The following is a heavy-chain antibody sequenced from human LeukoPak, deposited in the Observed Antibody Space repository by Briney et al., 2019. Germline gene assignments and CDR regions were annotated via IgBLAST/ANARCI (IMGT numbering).Heavy chain of an antibody. Sequence: GGSLRLSCAASGFTFSSYAMSWVRQAPGKGLEWVSAISGSGDRTYYADSVNGRFTISRDNSKNTLYLQINSLRAEDTAIYYCAKGGPYSSSWGGKFDHWGQGTLVTVSS. CDR1: GFTFSSYA. D-gene: IGHD6-13*01. J-gene: IGHJ4*02. CDR3: AKGGPYSSSWGGKFDH. CDR2: ISGSGDRT. V-gene: IGHV3-23*01.